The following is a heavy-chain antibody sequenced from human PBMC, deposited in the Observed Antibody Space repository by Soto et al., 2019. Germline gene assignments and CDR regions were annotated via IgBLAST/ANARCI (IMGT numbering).Heavy chain of an antibody. CDR1: GASITGSSY. CDR2: FSLSGTT. V-gene: IGHV4-4*07. Sequence: SETLSLTCTVSGASITGSSYWSWIRQPAGKGLEWIGRFSLSGTTNYNPSLRSRVAMSADVSKNQFSLRLTSVTAADTALYYCARGMTPPGAPAWYYFDSWGQGTLVTVSS. CDR3: ARGMTPPGAPAWYYFDS. D-gene: IGHD2-8*02. J-gene: IGHJ4*02.